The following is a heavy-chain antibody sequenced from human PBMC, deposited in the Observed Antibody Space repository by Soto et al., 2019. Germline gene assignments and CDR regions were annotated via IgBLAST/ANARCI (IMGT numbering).Heavy chain of an antibody. Sequence: QVQLQQWGAGLLKPSETLSLTCAVYGGSFSGYYWSWIRQPPGKGLEWIGEINHSGSTNYNPSLKSRVTVSLDTSKNQFSLKLSSVTAADTAVYYCARMGWHYGSVAGYRDDYWGQGTLVTVSS. CDR2: INHSGST. J-gene: IGHJ4*02. V-gene: IGHV4-34*01. CDR1: GGSFSGYY. CDR3: ARMGWHYGSVAGYRDDY. D-gene: IGHD3-10*01.